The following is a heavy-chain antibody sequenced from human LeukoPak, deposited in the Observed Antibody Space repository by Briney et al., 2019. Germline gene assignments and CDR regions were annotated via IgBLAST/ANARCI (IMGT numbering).Heavy chain of an antibody. CDR3: ARGQHIVVVTAINYFDY. CDR2: IYHSGST. J-gene: IGHJ4*02. CDR1: GYSISSGYY. V-gene: IGHV4-38-2*02. Sequence: SETLSLTCTVSGYSISSGYYWSWIRQPPGKGLEWIGYIYHSGSTYYNPSLKSRVTISVDRSKNQFSLKLSSVTAADTAVYYCARGQHIVVVTAINYFDYWGQGTLVTVSS. D-gene: IGHD2-21*02.